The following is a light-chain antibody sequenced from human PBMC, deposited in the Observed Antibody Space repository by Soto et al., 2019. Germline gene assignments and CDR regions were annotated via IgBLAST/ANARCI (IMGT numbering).Light chain of an antibody. Sequence: EIVMTQSPATLSLSPGERAALSCRASQGISSELAWYQQKPGQPPRLLLYGASTRATGVPARFTGSGSGSDFTLTISGLQSEDFAVYYCQQGHNWPLTFGQGTRLEI. CDR3: QQGHNWPLT. J-gene: IGKJ2*01. CDR1: QGISSE. CDR2: GAS. V-gene: IGKV3-15*01.